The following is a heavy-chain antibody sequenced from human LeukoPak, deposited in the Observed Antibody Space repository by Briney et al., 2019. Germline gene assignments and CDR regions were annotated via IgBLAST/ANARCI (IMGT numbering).Heavy chain of an antibody. CDR2: IKSKTDGGTT. D-gene: IGHD1-26*01. V-gene: IGHV3-15*01. J-gene: IGHJ4*02. CDR1: GFTFSNAW. CDR3: TTQWEGWRGNDY. Sequence: GGSLRLSCAASGFTFSNAWMSWVRQAPGKGLEWVGRIKSKTDGGTTDYAAPVKGRFTISRDDSKNTLYLQMNSLKTEDTAVYYCTTQWEGWRGNDYWGQGTLVTVSS.